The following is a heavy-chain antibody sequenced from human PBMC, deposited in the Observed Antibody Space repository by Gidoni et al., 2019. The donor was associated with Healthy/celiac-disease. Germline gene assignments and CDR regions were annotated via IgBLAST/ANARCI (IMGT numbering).Heavy chain of an antibody. D-gene: IGHD3-22*01. J-gene: IGHJ4*02. V-gene: IGHV3-30-3*01. Sequence: QVQLVESGGGVVQPGRSLRLSCGAPGFTFSSYAMHWVRQAPGKGLECVAVISYDGSNKYYADSVKGRFTISRDNSKNTLYLQMNSLRAEDTAVYYCARGYYYDKVVVTHYFDYWGQGTLVTVSS. CDR1: GFTFSSYA. CDR2: ISYDGSNK. CDR3: ARGYYYDKVVVTHYFDY.